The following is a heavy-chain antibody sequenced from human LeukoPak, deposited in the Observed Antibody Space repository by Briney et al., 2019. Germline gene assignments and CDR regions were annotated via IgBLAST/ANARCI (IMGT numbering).Heavy chain of an antibody. CDR3: AKDHDYGDYAVDY. V-gene: IGHV3-74*01. J-gene: IGHJ4*02. D-gene: IGHD4-17*01. Sequence: GGSLRLSCAASGFTFSSYWMHWVRQAPGKGLVWVSRINTDGSSTSYADSVKGRFTISRDNAKNTLYLQMNSLRAEDTAVYSCAKDHDYGDYAVDYWGQGTLVTVSS. CDR2: INTDGSST. CDR1: GFTFSSYW.